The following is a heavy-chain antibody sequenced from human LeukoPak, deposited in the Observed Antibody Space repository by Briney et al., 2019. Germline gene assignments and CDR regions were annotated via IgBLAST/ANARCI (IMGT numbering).Heavy chain of an antibody. CDR3: ARVGTAMAGPMDV. D-gene: IGHD5-18*01. J-gene: IGHJ6*03. Sequence: PSQTLSLTCTVSGGSISSGSYYWSWIRQPAGKGLEWIGRIYTSGSTNYNPSLKSRVTMSVDTSKNQFSLKLSSVTAADTAVYYCARVGTAMAGPMDVWGKGTTVTVSS. V-gene: IGHV4-61*02. CDR2: IYTSGST. CDR1: GGSISSGSYY.